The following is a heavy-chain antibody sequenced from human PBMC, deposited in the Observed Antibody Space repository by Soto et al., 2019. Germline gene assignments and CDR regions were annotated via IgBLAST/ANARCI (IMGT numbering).Heavy chain of an antibody. J-gene: IGHJ6*02. CDR1: GGFFSGSY. V-gene: IGHV4-34*01. D-gene: IGHD3-22*01. CDR3: AKDLYDSSGYWGDYYYGMDV. Sequence: SQTLSLTCAVYGGFFSGSYWRWVRQPPGKGLEWTGEINHSGSTNYNPSLKSRVTISVDTSKNQFSLKLSSVTAEDTAVYYCAKDLYDSSGYWGDYYYGMDVWGQGTTVTVSS. CDR2: INHSGST.